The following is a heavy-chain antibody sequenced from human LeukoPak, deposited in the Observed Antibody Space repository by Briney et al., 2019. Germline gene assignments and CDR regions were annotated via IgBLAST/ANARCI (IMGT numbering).Heavy chain of an antibody. D-gene: IGHD3-9*01. Sequence: GGSLRLSCAVSGLKCSDAWMSWVRQAPGKGLEWVGRIKSKGAGGTTEYAAPVKGRFIVSRDDSKNMVYLEMNSLKTEDTAVYYCTHETQFAWLFFFFDFWGQGTLVTVSS. J-gene: IGHJ4*02. CDR2: IKSKGAGGTT. CDR3: THETQFAWLFFFFDF. V-gene: IGHV3-15*01. CDR1: GLKCSDAW.